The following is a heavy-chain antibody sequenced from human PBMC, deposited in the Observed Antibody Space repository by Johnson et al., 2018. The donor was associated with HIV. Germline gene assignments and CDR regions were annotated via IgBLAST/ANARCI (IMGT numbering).Heavy chain of an antibody. Sequence: PLVESGGGLIQPGGSLSLSCAVSGLCASIYYITWVRQAPGKGLEWVSVIHSGGSTYYADSVKARFCISLDTSKNTLYMQMNSLRPEDTALYYCAKDEAQTLASAGRDAFEFWGQGTAVTV. CDR1: GLCASIYY. D-gene: IGHD6-13*01. J-gene: IGHJ3*01. CDR3: AKDEAQTLASAGRDAFEF. V-gene: IGHV3-66*03. CDR2: IHSGGST.